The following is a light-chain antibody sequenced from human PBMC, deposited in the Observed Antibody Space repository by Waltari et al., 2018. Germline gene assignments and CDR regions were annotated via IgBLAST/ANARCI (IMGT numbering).Light chain of an antibody. Sequence: DIQMTQSPSTLSASVGERVTVTCRANESLSSWLAWYQQKPGKAPELLIYKASNLESGVPTRFSGSGYGTEFTLTIYSLQPDDFATYYCQQYKSYPYTFGQGTKLEIK. J-gene: IGKJ2*01. CDR3: QQYKSYPYT. CDR1: ESLSSW. CDR2: KAS. V-gene: IGKV1-5*03.